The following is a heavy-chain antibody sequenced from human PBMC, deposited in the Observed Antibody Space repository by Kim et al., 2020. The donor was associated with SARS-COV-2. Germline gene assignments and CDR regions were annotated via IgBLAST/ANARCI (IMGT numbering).Heavy chain of an antibody. CDR1: GGALSSQA. Sequence: SVKVSCKASGGALSSQAISWVRQAPGQGLEWMGGIIPLFGTVNSVQKFQGRVTITADESTSTPYMELSSLRSEDTAVYYCASSRGWGSSWKYFYNGMDV. J-gene: IGHJ6*01. D-gene: IGHD6-13*01. CDR2: IIPLFGTV. CDR3: ASSRGWGSSWKYFYNGMDV. V-gene: IGHV1-69*13.